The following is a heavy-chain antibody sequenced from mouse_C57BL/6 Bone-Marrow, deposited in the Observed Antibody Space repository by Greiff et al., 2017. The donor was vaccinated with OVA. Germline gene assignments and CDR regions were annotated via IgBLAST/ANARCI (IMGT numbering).Heavy chain of an antibody. CDR2: IWSGGST. D-gene: IGHD5-1*01. CDR3: ARIPYFDY. CDR1: GFSLTSYG. V-gene: IGHV2-2*01. J-gene: IGHJ2*01. Sequence: VMLVESGPGLVQPSQSLSITCTVSGFSLTSYGVHWVRPSPGKGLEWLGVIWSGGSTDYNAAFISRLSISKDNAKSQVFFKMNSLQADDTAIYYCARIPYFDYWGQGTTLTVSS.